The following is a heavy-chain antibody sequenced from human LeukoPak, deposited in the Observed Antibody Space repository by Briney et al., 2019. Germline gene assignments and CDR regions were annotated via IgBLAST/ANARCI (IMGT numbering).Heavy chain of an antibody. V-gene: IGHV4-59*01. J-gene: IGHJ4*02. Sequence: SETLSLTCTVSGGSISSYYWSWTRQPPGKGLEWIGYIYYSGSTNYNPSLKSRVTLSVDSSKNQFSLKLSSVTAADTAVYYCARGSGSGSYYDYWGQGTLVTVSS. CDR1: GGSISSYY. CDR3: ARGSGSGSYYDY. D-gene: IGHD1-26*01. CDR2: IYYSGST.